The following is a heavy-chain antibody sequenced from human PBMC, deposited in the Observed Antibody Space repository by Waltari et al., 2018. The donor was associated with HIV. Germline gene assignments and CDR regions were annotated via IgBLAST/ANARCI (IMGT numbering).Heavy chain of an antibody. D-gene: IGHD3-22*01. Sequence: EVQLVESGGGLVQPGGSLRLYCAVSGFTLWSYSRSWVRQAQGKGLEVVSYISGSSSTIYYTDSVKGRFTISRDNAKNSLYLQMNSLRAEDTAVYYCARVVYDSSGYWFAYWGQGTLVTVSS. CDR1: GFTLWSYS. CDR2: ISGSSSTI. V-gene: IGHV3-48*01. J-gene: IGHJ4*02. CDR3: ARVVYDSSGYWFAY.